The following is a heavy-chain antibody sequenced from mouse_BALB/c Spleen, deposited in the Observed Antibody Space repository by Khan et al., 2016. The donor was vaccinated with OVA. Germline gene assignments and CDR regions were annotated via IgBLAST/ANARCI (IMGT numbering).Heavy chain of an antibody. V-gene: IGHV2-6-1*01. J-gene: IGHJ4*01. CDR3: ARQPDYQYNFMDY. Sequence: QVQLKESGPGLVAPSQSLSITCTISGFSLTNYGVHWVRQPPGKGLEWLVLMWSDGSATYNSALKSRLTISMDNSKSQVFLKMHSLQTDDTAMYFCARQPDYQYNFMDYWGQGTSVTVSS. CDR2: MWSDGSA. D-gene: IGHD1-1*02. CDR1: GFSLTNYG.